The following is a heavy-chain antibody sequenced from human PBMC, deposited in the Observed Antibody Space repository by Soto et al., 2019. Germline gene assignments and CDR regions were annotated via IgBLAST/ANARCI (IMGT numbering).Heavy chain of an antibody. V-gene: IGHV1-18*04. CDR2: ISAYNGNT. J-gene: IGHJ3*02. D-gene: IGHD3-9*01. CDR3: ARTGGQHYDILTSYEWPLFAFDI. Sequence: ASVKVSCKASGYTFTSYGISWVRQAPGQGLEWIGWISAYNGNTNYAQKLQGRVTMTTDTSTSTAYMELRSLRSDDTAVYYCARTGGQHYDILTSYEWPLFAFDIWGQGTMVTVSS. CDR1: GYTFTSYG.